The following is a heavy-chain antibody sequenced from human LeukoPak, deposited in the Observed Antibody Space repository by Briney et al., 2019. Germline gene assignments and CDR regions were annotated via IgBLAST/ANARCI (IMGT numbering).Heavy chain of an antibody. CDR3: ARAHLRPIYWFDH. CDR2: IYYSGST. CDR1: GGSISSYY. Sequence: PSETPTLTCTVSGGSISSYYWSWIRQPTGKALEGIGYIYYSGSTNFNPSLKSRVTHSEDTSKNQFSLEQGYVTAADTAEYYCARAHLRPIYWFDHWGQGTLVTVSS. J-gene: IGHJ5*02. V-gene: IGHV4-59*01. D-gene: IGHD3-3*02.